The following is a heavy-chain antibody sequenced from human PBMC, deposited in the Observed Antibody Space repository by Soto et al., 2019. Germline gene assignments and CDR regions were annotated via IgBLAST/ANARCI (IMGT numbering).Heavy chain of an antibody. CDR2: ISGSGGST. CDR1: GFTFSSYA. CDR3: AKGSLIITKVWGVRDYFMDF. J-gene: IGHJ6*03. V-gene: IGHV3-23*01. Sequence: GGSLRLSCAASGFTFSSYAMSWVRQAPGKGLEWVSAISGSGGSTYYADSVKGRFTISRDNSKNTLYLQMNSLRAEDTAVYYCAKGSLIITKVWGVRDYFMDFWGRGYTVTVSS. D-gene: IGHD3-10*01.